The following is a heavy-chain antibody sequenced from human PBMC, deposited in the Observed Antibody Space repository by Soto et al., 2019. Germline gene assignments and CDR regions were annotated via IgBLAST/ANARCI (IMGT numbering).Heavy chain of an antibody. J-gene: IGHJ2*01. D-gene: IGHD7-27*01. Sequence: EVQLLDSGGGLVQPGGSLRLSCAASGITFSNYAMTWVRQAPGKGLEWVSVISDSGSFTFYADSVKGRFTISRDNSGGTLYLQMNSLRAEDTAIYYCAKRPLNWGRWYFDLWGRGTLVTVSS. CDR3: AKRPLNWGRWYFDL. CDR2: ISDSGSFT. CDR1: GITFSNYA. V-gene: IGHV3-23*01.